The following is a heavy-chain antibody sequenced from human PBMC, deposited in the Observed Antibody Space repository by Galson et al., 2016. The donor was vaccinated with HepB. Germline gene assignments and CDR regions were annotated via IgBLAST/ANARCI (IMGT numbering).Heavy chain of an antibody. CDR1: GGSISSGGYY. V-gene: IGHV4-31*03. Sequence: TLSLTCTVSGGSISSGGYYWNWIRQRPGKGLEWIAYIYYSGSTYYNPSLTSRVSISADTPKNQFSLKLTSVTAAATAIYYCALPLGGNNWFDSWGPGTLVAVSS. J-gene: IGHJ5*01. CDR2: IYYSGST. CDR3: ALPLGGNNWFDS. D-gene: IGHD3-16*01.